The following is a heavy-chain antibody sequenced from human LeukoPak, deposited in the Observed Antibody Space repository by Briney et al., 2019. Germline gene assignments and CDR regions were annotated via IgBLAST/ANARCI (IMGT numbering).Heavy chain of an antibody. CDR2: IQYDGSNK. D-gene: IGHD6-19*01. J-gene: IGHJ2*01. Sequence: GGSLRLSCAASGFIFSSYGMHWVRQAPGKGLEWVAFIQYDGSNKYYADSVKGRFTISRDNSKNTLYLQMNSLRAEDTAVYYCAKIERWLVHGFDLWGRGTLVTVSS. V-gene: IGHV3-30*02. CDR3: AKIERWLVHGFDL. CDR1: GFIFSSYG.